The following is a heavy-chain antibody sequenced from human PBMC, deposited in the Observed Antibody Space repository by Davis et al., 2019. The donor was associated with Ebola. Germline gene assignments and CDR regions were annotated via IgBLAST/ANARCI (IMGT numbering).Heavy chain of an antibody. V-gene: IGHV1-18*04. CDR1: VCTFISYG. J-gene: IGHJ6*02. D-gene: IGHD2-15*01. CDR3: ARDRVVAASEYYYYGMNV. CDR2: ISAYNGDT. Sequence: SVPVSRLASVCTFISYGISRLRQAAGQGLEWMAWISAYNGDTNYAQKLQGRVTMTTDTSTSIAYMELRSLRSDDTAVYYCARDRVVAASEYYYYGMNVWGQGTTVTVSS.